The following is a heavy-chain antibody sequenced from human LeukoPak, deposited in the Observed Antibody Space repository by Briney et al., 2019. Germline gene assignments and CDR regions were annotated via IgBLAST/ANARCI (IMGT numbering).Heavy chain of an antibody. CDR1: GFTFSSFW. V-gene: IGHV3-7*05. CDR2: INQDGSEK. CDR3: ARDATPPGIIFDY. D-gene: IGHD3-16*01. Sequence: GGSLRLSCEVSGFTFSSFWMNWVRQAPGKGLEWVANINQDGSEKWYVDSVKGRLTISRDNAKNSVLLQMNSLRAEDTAVYYCARDATPPGIIFDYWGQGTLVTVSS. J-gene: IGHJ4*02.